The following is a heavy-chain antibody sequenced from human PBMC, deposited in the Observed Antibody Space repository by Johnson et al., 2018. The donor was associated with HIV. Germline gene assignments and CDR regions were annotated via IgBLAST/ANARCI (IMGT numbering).Heavy chain of an antibody. CDR2: ISYDAKHK. J-gene: IGHJ3*02. CDR3: ARDPTYYYDSSGYIQGGAFDI. D-gene: IGHD3-22*01. CDR1: GFIVGTKY. Sequence: VESGGGLVQSGGSLRLACVASGFIVGTKYMSWVRQAPGKGLEWVAVISYDAKHKYYADSVKGRVTISRDNSKNTLSLQMSSLRVEDTAVYYCARDPTYYYDSSGYIQGGAFDIWGQGTMVTVSS. V-gene: IGHV3-30*03.